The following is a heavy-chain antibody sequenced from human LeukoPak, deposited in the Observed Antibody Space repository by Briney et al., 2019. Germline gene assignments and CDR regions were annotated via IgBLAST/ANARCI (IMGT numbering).Heavy chain of an antibody. V-gene: IGHV5-51*01. CDR3: ERRGYYYYYMDF. CDR2: IFPVDSAT. J-gene: IGHJ6*03. Sequence: GESLKISGKGSGYSFTSYWIGWVGKIPGKGLEWMGIIFPVDSATRNRPSLQDQATISADKSISTAYPQWSSLKASDTAMYYCERRGYYYYYMDFWGKGTTVTISS. CDR1: GYSFTSYW.